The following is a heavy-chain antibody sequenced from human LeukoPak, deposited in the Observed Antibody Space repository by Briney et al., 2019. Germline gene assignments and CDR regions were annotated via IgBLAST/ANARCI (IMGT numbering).Heavy chain of an antibody. CDR1: GYSFTNYW. Sequence: GESLKISCKGSGYSFTNYWIGWVRQMPGKGLEWMGIIYPGDSDIRYSPSFQGQVTISADKSISTAYLQWSGLKASDTAMYYCARQGVRTVTNPSGAYYMDVWGKGTAVTVSS. CDR2: IYPGDSDI. D-gene: IGHD4-17*01. CDR3: ARQGVRTVTNPSGAYYMDV. J-gene: IGHJ6*03. V-gene: IGHV5-51*01.